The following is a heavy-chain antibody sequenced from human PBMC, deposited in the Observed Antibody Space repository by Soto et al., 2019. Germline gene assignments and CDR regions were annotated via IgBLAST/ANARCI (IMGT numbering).Heavy chain of an antibody. CDR1: GFSISSDYF. CDR2: IYHTGTT. D-gene: IGHD3-22*01. V-gene: IGHV4-38-2*02. Sequence: SETLSLTCAVSGFSISSDYFWGWIRQPPGKGLEWIGSIYHTGTTYYSPSLKSRATIFLDTSKNQFSLNLTSVTAADTAIYYCARDGLRYFDSSGYYSGPPLDYWGQGARVTGLL. J-gene: IGHJ4*02. CDR3: ARDGLRYFDSSGYYSGPPLDY.